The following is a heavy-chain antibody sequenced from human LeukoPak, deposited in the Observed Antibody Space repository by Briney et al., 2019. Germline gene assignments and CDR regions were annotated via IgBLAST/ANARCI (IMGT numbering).Heavy chain of an antibody. CDR2: IYYSGST. CDR1: GGSISSGGYY. J-gene: IGHJ3*02. Sequence: SETLSLTCTVSGGSISSGGYYWSWIRQHPGKGLEWIGYIYYSGSTYYNPSLKSRVTISVDTSKNQFSLKLSSVTAADTAVYYCAGTSSYLRDAFDIWGQGTMVTVSS. V-gene: IGHV4-31*03. CDR3: AGTSSYLRDAFDI. D-gene: IGHD6-6*01.